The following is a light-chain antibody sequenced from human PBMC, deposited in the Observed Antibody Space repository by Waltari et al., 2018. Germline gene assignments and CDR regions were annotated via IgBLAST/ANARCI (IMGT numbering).Light chain of an antibody. J-gene: IGKJ2*01. CDR3: QQYNDWPYT. CDR1: QSVRTN. V-gene: IGKV3-15*01. Sequence: EIVMTQSPVTLSVSPGERAALSCRSSQSVRTNLAWYQQRPGQTPRLLIHGASTRAAEIPARFSGSGSGTEFTLTISSLQSEDFAVYYCQQYNDWPYTFGQGTKLEI. CDR2: GAS.